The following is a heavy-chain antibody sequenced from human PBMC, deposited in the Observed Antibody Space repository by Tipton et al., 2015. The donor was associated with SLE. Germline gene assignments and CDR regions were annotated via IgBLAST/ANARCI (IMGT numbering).Heavy chain of an antibody. J-gene: IGHJ5*02. CDR3: ARLHGYSYGLNWFDP. CDR2: IYSGGKT. V-gene: IGHV3-53*01. Sequence: SLRLSCEASGITVRDNYMNWVRQAPGQGLEWVSVIYSGGKTSHADSVMGHFTISRDNSKNTVYLQMNNLRAEDTAVYYCARLHGYSYGLNWFDPWGQGTLISVSS. D-gene: IGHD5-18*01. CDR1: GITVRDNY.